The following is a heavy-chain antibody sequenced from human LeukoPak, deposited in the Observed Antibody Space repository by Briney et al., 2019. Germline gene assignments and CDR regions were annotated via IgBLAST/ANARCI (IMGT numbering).Heavy chain of an antibody. CDR2: IYPSGTT. Sequence: SETLSLTCTVSGYSISSGYYWGWIRQPPGKGLEWIGNIYPSGTTYYDPSLKTRVTISVDTSKNQFSLKLSSVTAADTAVYFCARAYSSSWYFNWFDPWGQGTLVTVSS. D-gene: IGHD6-13*01. J-gene: IGHJ5*02. V-gene: IGHV4-38-2*02. CDR1: GYSISSGYY. CDR3: ARAYSSSWYFNWFDP.